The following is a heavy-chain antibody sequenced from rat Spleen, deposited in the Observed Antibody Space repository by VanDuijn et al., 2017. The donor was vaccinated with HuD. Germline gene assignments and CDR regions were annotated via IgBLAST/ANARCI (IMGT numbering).Heavy chain of an antibody. CDR3: ATTPLYYSGDPYYFDY. V-gene: IGHV5-19*01. J-gene: IGHJ2*01. CDR1: GFILNNYG. CDR2: ISPSGGST. D-gene: IGHD1-1*01. Sequence: EVQLVESGSGLVQPGRSLKLSCAASGFILNNYGMHWIRQAPTKGLEWVASISPSGGSTFYRDSVKGRFTISRDIAKSILYLQMDSLRSEDTATYYCATTPLYYSGDPYYFDYWGQGVMVTVSS.